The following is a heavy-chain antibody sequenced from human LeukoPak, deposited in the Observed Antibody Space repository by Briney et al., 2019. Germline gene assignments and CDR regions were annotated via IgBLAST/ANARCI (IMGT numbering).Heavy chain of an antibody. Sequence: SETLSLTCAVYGVSFSGYYRSWIRQPPGKGLEWIGEINHSGSTNYNPSLKSRVTISVDTSKNQFSLKLSSVTAADTAVYYCARQSVRVVIYDYWGQGTLVTVSS. CDR3: ARQSVRVVIYDY. CDR2: INHSGST. J-gene: IGHJ4*02. CDR1: GVSFSGYY. D-gene: IGHD3-3*01. V-gene: IGHV4-34*01.